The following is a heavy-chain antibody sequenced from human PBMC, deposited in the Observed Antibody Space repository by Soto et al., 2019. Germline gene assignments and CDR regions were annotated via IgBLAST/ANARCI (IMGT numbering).Heavy chain of an antibody. V-gene: IGHV1-69*06. CDR2: IVSIFGTA. Sequence: QVQLVQSGAEVKKPGSSVKVSCKASGGTFSSYAISWVRQAPGQGLEWMGGIVSIFGTANYAQKFQGRVTITADKSTSTAYMELSSLRSEVKAVYYCARENYDYGSGSYYNGRHFDYWGQGTLVTVSS. D-gene: IGHD3-10*01. CDR3: ARENYDYGSGSYYNGRHFDY. CDR1: GGTFSSYA. J-gene: IGHJ4*02.